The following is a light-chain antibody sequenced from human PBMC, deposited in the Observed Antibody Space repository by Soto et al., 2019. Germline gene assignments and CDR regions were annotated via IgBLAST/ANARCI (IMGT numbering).Light chain of an antibody. Sequence: EIVLKQSPDTLSLSPGERATLSCRASQSVKNNYLAWYQQKPGQPPRFLIYDASSRATGIPDRFSGSGSGTDFTLTISRLEPEDFEVYYCQQYGSTPLTFGGGTKVDIK. CDR2: DAS. CDR1: QSVKNNY. V-gene: IGKV3-20*01. J-gene: IGKJ4*01. CDR3: QQYGSTPLT.